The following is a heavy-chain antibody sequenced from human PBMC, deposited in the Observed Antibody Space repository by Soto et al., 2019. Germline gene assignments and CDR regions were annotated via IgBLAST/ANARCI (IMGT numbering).Heavy chain of an antibody. Sequence: GGSLRLSCAASGFTFDDYTMHWVRQAPGKGLEWVSLISWDGGSTYYADSVKGRFTISRDNSKNSLYLQMNSLITEDTALYYCAKDSQTVTFPDYYYYGMDVWGQGTTVTVSS. CDR2: ISWDGGST. D-gene: IGHD4-4*01. CDR3: AKDSQTVTFPDYYYYGMDV. CDR1: GFTFDDYT. J-gene: IGHJ6*02. V-gene: IGHV3-43*01.